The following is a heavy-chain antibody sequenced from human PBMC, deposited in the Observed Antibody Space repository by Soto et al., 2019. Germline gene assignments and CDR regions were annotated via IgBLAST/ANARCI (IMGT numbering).Heavy chain of an antibody. CDR1: GFTFSSYG. V-gene: IGHV3-30*18. D-gene: IGHD4-17*01. CDR2: ISYDGRNK. CDR3: AKDRGALRWSEEHYYFDY. Sequence: VQLVESGGGLVQPGGSLRLSCAASGFTFSSYGMHWVRQAPGKGLEWVAVISYDGRNKYYADAVKGRFTISRDNSKNTLYLQTNSLRAEDTAVYYCAKDRGALRWSEEHYYFDYWGQGTLVTVSS. J-gene: IGHJ4*02.